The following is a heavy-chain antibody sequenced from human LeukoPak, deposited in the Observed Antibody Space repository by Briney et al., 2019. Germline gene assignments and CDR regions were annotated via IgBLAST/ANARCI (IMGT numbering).Heavy chain of an antibody. CDR2: ISSSSSYI. Sequence: GGSLRLSCAASGFTFSSYPMSWVRQAPGKGLEWVSSISSSSSYIYYADSVKGRFTISRDNAKNSLYPQMNSLRAEDTAVYYCARDGAYCGGDCYPGTNFDYWGQGTLVTVSS. V-gene: IGHV3-21*01. J-gene: IGHJ4*02. CDR3: ARDGAYCGGDCYPGTNFDY. CDR1: GFTFSSYP. D-gene: IGHD2-21*02.